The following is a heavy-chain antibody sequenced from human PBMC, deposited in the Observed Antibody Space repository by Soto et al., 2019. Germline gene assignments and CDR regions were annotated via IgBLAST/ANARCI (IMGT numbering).Heavy chain of an antibody. V-gene: IGHV1-18*01. J-gene: IGHJ4*02. CDR1: GYTFTSYG. CDR3: ARSSHDELYCYDSSGYLPLFDY. Sequence: GASVKVSCKASGYTFTSYGISWVRQAPGQGLEWMGWISAYNGNTNYAQKLQGRVTMTTDTSTSTAYMELRSLRSDDTAVYYCARSSHDELYCYDSSGYLPLFDYWGQGTLVTVSS. D-gene: IGHD3-22*01. CDR2: ISAYNGNT.